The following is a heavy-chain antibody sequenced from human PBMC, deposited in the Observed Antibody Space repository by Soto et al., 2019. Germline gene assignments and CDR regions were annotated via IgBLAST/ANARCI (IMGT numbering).Heavy chain of an antibody. Sequence: GGSLRLSCAASGFTFSSYAMHWVRQAPGKGLEWVAVISYDGSNKYYADSVKGRLTISRDNSKNTLYLQMNSLRAEDTAVYYCARDVAIFGGVIISYGMDVWGQGTTVTVSS. CDR3: ARDVAIFGGVIISYGMDV. CDR1: GFTFSSYA. D-gene: IGHD3-3*01. V-gene: IGHV3-30-3*01. CDR2: ISYDGSNK. J-gene: IGHJ6*02.